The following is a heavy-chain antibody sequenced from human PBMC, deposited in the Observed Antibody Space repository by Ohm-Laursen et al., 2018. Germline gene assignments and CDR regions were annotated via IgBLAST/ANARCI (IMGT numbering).Heavy chain of an antibody. CDR2: ISCTGYT. Sequence: GTLSLACTVSGGSFTGHYWSWIRQPPGKGLEWIGHISCTGYTSYKSSLKSRVTISLDTSRKHFSLRLTSLAAADTAVYYCAKGSRSSHYGSGRDNWFDPWGQGTLVTVSS. V-gene: IGHV4-59*11. CDR3: AKGSRSSHYGSGRDNWFDP. D-gene: IGHD3-10*01. CDR1: GGSFTGHY. J-gene: IGHJ5*02.